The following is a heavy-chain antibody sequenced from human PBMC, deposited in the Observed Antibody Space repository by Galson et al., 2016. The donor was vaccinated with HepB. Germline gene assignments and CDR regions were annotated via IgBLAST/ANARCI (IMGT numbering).Heavy chain of an antibody. CDR2: ISYSGST. J-gene: IGHJ6*02. CDR3: ARLVTIIGSDYYYGMDV. Sequence: KGLEWLAYISYSGSTYYNPSLKSRISISIDTSKNQFSLRLNSVTAADAAVYYCARLVTIIGSDYYYGMDVWGQGTTVTVSS. D-gene: IGHD1-26*01. V-gene: IGHV4-31*02.